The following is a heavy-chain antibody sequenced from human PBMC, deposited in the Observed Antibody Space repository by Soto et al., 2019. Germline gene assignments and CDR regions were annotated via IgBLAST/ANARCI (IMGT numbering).Heavy chain of an antibody. J-gene: IGHJ4*02. CDR3: ARASGWPILNFDN. V-gene: IGHV3-30*03. Sequence: WGSLQLSCAASGLEFSTYAIPGVRQGRGKGLEWVAGSSYDGRETFYADSAKGRFTVSKEVSKNTAFLQMNALRHEDTAVYFCARASGWPILNFDNWGQGTTVTVSS. CDR2: SSYDGRET. CDR1: GLEFSTYA. D-gene: IGHD3-10*01.